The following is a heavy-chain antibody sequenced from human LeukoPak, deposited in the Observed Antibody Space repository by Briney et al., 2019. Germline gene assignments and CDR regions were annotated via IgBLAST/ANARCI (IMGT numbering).Heavy chain of an antibody. D-gene: IGHD5-12*01. J-gene: IGHJ3*02. CDR3: ARYTEYSGYVAGHPADAFDI. Sequence: GASVKVSCKASGGTFSNFPISWVRQAPGQGLEWMGGVIPVFGTTNYAQRFQDRVTITTDESTSTTYMELRSLRSDDTAVYYCARYTEYSGYVAGHPADAFDIWDQGTMVTVSS. CDR1: GGTFSNFP. CDR2: VIPVFGTT. V-gene: IGHV1-69*05.